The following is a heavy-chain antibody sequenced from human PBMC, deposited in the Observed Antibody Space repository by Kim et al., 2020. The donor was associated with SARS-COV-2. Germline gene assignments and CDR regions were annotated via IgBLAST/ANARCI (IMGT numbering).Heavy chain of an antibody. CDR2: ISYDGSNK. Sequence: GGSLRLSCAASGFTFSSYGMHWVRQAPGKGLEWVAVISYDGSNKYYADSVKGRFTISRDNSKNTLYLQMNSLRAEDTAVYYCGTDPKVGAIFWGQGTLVTVSS. V-gene: IGHV3-30*03. CDR3: GTDPKVGAIF. J-gene: IGHJ4*02. CDR1: GFTFSSYG. D-gene: IGHD1-26*01.